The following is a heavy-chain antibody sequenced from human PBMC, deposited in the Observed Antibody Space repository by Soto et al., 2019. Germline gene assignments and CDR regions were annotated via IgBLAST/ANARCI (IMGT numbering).Heavy chain of an antibody. Sequence: QEQLVESGGGVVQPGRSLRLSCAASGFTFINYAMHWVRQAPGKGLEWVALISGDGNNEYYADSVKGRFTISRDNSRNTLYLQMNSLRTDDTALYYCARHLSHLKSGWFDPWGQGTLVTVSS. V-gene: IGHV3-30-3*01. CDR1: GFTFINYA. D-gene: IGHD3-3*02. J-gene: IGHJ5*02. CDR3: ARHLSHLKSGWFDP. CDR2: ISGDGNNE.